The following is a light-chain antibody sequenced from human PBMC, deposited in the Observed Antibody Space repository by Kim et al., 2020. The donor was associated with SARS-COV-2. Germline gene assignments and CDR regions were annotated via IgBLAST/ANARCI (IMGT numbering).Light chain of an antibody. J-gene: IGKJ1*01. V-gene: IGKV1-5*03. CDR3: QQYDSYWT. CDR1: QSISSR. Sequence: SASVRDRVTITCRASQSISSRLAWYQQKAGKAPNLLIYKASSLESGVPSRFSGNGSETEFTLTISGLQPDDFATYYCQQYDSYWTFGQGTKVDIK. CDR2: KAS.